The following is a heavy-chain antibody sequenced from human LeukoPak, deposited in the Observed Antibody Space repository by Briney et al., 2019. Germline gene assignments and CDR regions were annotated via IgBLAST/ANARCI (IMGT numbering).Heavy chain of an antibody. CDR3: ARSAGYSYGLHPKLEFDY. V-gene: IGHV3-48*03. CDR1: GFTFSSYE. CDR2: ISSSGSTI. J-gene: IGHJ4*02. Sequence: PGGSLRLSCAASGFTFSSYEMNWVRQAPGKGLEWVSYISSSGSTIYYADSVKGRFTISRDNAKNSLYLQMNSLRAEDTAVYYCARSAGYSYGLHPKLEFDYWGQGTLVTVSS. D-gene: IGHD5-18*01.